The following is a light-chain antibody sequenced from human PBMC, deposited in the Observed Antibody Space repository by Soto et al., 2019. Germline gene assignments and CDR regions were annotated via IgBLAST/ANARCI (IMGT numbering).Light chain of an antibody. Sequence: DIQMTQSPSSLSASVGNRVTITCRASQSISTYLNWYQKKPGKAPNLLIYDASRLQSGVPSRFSGSGGGTDFPLSISSVQPEDFATYFCQQSYMDPITFGQGTRLEIK. V-gene: IGKV1-39*01. CDR3: QQSYMDPIT. J-gene: IGKJ5*01. CDR1: QSISTY. CDR2: DAS.